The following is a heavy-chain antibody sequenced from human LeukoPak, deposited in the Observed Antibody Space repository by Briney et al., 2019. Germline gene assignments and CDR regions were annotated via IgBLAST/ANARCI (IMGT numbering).Heavy chain of an antibody. CDR3: ARDYYGPDHGGPGVLNFDY. J-gene: IGHJ4*02. CDR2: TYYRSEWYN. Sequence: SQTLSLTCGISGDSVSSNSAAWNWIRQSPSRGLEWLGRTYYRSEWYNDYAVSVKSRILIIPDTSRNQFSLQLKSVTPEDTAVYYCARDYYGPDHGGPGVLNFDYWGQGSLVTVSS. D-gene: IGHD4-23*01. V-gene: IGHV6-1*01. CDR1: GDSVSSNSAA.